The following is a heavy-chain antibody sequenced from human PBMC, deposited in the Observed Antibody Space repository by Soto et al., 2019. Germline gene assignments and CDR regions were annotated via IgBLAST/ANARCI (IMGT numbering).Heavy chain of an antibody. V-gene: IGHV3-13*01. CDR2: IGTAGDT. D-gene: IGHD3-10*01. J-gene: IGHJ6*02. Sequence: GGSLRLSCAASGFTFSSYDMHWVRQATGKGLEWVSAIGTAGDTYYPGSVKGRFTISRENAKNSLYLQMNSLRAEDTAVYYCARGYGSGSYSDHLPTYYYYGMDVWGQGTTVTVSS. CDR3: ARGYGSGSYSDHLPTYYYYGMDV. CDR1: GFTFSSYD.